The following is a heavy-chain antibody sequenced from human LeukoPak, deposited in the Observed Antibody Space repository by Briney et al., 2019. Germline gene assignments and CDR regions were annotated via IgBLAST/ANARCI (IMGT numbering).Heavy chain of an antibody. CDR1: GFTFSSSG. CDR2: ISYDGSNK. D-gene: IGHD4-17*01. CDR3: AKKAMTTREYYFDY. V-gene: IGHV3-30*18. J-gene: IGHJ4*02. Sequence: PGGSLRLSCAASGFTFSSSGMHWVRQAPGKGLEWVAVISYDGSNKYYADSVKGRFTISRDNSKNTLYLQMNSLRTEDTAVYYCAKKAMTTREYYFDYWGQGTLVTVFS.